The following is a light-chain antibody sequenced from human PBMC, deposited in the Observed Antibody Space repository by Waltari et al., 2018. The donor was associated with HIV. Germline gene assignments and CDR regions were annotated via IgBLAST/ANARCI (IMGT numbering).Light chain of an antibody. Sequence: QSALTQPASVSGSPGQSITISCTGTSSDVGGYNYVSWDQQHPGKAPKLMIYEVSNRPSGVSDRFSGSKSGNTASLTISWLQAEDEADYYCRSFTGSSLYVFGTGTKVTVL. CDR2: EVS. CDR1: SSDVGGYNY. J-gene: IGLJ1*01. CDR3: RSFTGSSLYV. V-gene: IGLV2-14*01.